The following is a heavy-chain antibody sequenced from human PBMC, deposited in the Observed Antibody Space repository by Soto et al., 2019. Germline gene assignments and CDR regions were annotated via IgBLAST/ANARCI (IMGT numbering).Heavy chain of an antibody. CDR2: ISSSSSYI. J-gene: IGHJ5*02. D-gene: IGHD3-3*01. V-gene: IGHV3-21*01. Sequence: EVQLVESGGGLVKPGGSLRLSCAASEFTFSSYSMNWVRQAPGKGLEWVSSISSSSSYIYYADSVKGRFTISRDNAKNSLYLQMNSLRAEDTAVYYCARVDYDFWSGYSNWFDPWGQGTLVTVSS. CDR1: EFTFSSYS. CDR3: ARVDYDFWSGYSNWFDP.